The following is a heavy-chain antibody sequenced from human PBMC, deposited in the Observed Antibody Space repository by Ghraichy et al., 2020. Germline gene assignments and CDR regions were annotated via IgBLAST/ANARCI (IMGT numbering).Heavy chain of an antibody. J-gene: IGHJ4*02. CDR1: GYAFTGYH. D-gene: IGHD2-15*01. V-gene: IGHV1-2*06. CDR3: ARGYCSGRPCTLRPYFDY. CDR2: IKPNSGGT. Sequence: ASVKVSCKASGYAFTGYHIHWVRQAPGQGLEWVGRIKPNSGGTDYAEKFQGRVTMTRATSIDTAYMELSRLRSDDTAVYSCARGYCSGRPCTLRPYFDYWGQGTLFTVSS.